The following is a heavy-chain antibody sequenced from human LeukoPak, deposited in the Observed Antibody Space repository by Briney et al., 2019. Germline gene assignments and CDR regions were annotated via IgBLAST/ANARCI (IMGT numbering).Heavy chain of an antibody. CDR3: ARDPCHGALDY. J-gene: IGHJ4*02. D-gene: IGHD2-2*01. CDR1: GFTVSSKY. CDR2: IYSSGDT. V-gene: IGHV3-53*01. Sequence: GGSLRLSCVVSGFTVSSKYMSWVRQAPGKGLEWVSVIYSSGDTYYADSVKGRFSISRDNSENTVFLQMNSLRAEDTAIYYCARDPCHGALDYWGQGALVTVSS.